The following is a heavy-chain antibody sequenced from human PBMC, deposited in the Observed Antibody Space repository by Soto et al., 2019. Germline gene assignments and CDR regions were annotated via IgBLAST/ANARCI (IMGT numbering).Heavy chain of an antibody. Sequence: SVKVSCKASGGTFSSYAISWVRQAPGQGLEWMGGIIPIFGTANYAQKFQGRVTITADESTSTAYMELSSLRSEDTAVYYCARGARPFYYYYGMDVWGQGTTVTVSS. D-gene: IGHD6-6*01. CDR2: IIPIFGTA. J-gene: IGHJ6*02. CDR3: ARGARPFYYYYGMDV. V-gene: IGHV1-69*13. CDR1: GGTFSSYA.